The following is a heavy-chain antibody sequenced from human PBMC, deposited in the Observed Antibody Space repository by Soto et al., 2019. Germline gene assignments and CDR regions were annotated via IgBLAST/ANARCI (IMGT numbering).Heavy chain of an antibody. CDR3: ARDVRGSYYLYSYRMDV. Sequence: QVQLVQSGAEVKKPGSSVKVSCKASGGTFSSYAIRWVRQAPGQGLEWMGGIIPIFGTANYAQKFQGRVTITADESTSKAYMELSSLRSEDTAVYCCARDVRGSYYLYSYRMDVWGQGTTVTVSS. D-gene: IGHD1-26*01. CDR2: IIPIFGTA. V-gene: IGHV1-69*12. CDR1: GGTFSSYA. J-gene: IGHJ6*02.